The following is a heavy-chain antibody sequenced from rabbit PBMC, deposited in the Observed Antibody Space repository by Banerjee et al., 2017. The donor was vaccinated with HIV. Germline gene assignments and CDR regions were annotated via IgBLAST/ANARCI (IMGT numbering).Heavy chain of an antibody. D-gene: IGHD6-1*01. Sequence: QSLEESGGDLVKPGASLTLTCTASGFSFSSSYYMCWVRQAPGKGLEWIACIYAGSSGSTYYASWAKGRFTISKTSSTTVTLQMTSLTAADTATYFCARGDTYGYAGYALKFNLWGPGTLVTVS. CDR3: ARGDTYGYAGYALKFNL. CDR1: GFSFSSSYY. J-gene: IGHJ4*01. CDR2: IYAGSSGST. V-gene: IGHV1S40*01.